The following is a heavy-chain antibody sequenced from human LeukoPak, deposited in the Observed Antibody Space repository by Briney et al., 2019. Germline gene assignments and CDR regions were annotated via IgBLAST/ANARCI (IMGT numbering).Heavy chain of an antibody. CDR2: INHSGST. D-gene: IGHD2-2*01. CDR1: GFTFSSYW. J-gene: IGHJ4*02. Sequence: PGGSLRLSCAASGFTFSSYWMSWVRQAPGKGLEWIGEINHSGSTYYNPSLKSRVTISVDTSKNQFSLKLSSVTAADTAVYYCARDWYQLLFGYWGQGTLVTVSS. CDR3: ARDWYQLLFGY. V-gene: IGHV4-4*02.